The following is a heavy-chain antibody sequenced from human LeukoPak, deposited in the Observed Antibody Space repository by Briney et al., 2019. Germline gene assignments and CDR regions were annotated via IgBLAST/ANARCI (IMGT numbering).Heavy chain of an antibody. D-gene: IGHD3-10*01. CDR3: ARDRGIRTYYYGSGSYFDY. CDR2: ISSSGSTI. V-gene: IGHV3-48*03. Sequence: GGSLRLSCAASGFTFSSYEMNWVRQAPGKGLEWVSYISSSGSTIYYADSVKGRFTISRDNAKNSLYLQMNSLRAEDTAVYYCARDRGIRTYYYGSGSYFDYWGQGTLVTVSS. J-gene: IGHJ4*02. CDR1: GFTFSSYE.